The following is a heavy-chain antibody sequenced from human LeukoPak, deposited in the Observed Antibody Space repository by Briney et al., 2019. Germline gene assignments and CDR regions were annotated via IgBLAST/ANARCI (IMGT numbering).Heavy chain of an antibody. CDR2: IRYDGSNK. J-gene: IGHJ3*02. Sequence: GGSLRLSCAASGFTFSSYGMHWVRQAPGKGLEWVAFIRYDGSNKYYADSVKGRFTISRDNSKNTLYLQMNSLRAEDTAVYYCAGGGVVVPAAIGAFDIWGQGTMVTVSS. CDR1: GFTFSSYG. D-gene: IGHD2-2*01. CDR3: AGGGVVVPAAIGAFDI. V-gene: IGHV3-30*02.